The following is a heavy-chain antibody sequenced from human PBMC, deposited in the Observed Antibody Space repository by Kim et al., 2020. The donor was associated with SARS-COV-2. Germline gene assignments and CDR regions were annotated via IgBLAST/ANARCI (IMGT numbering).Heavy chain of an antibody. CDR3: ARDSGRWTPSYYFDY. V-gene: IGHV4-31*03. CDR1: GESLNTGDYY. Sequence: SETLSLTCTVSGESLNTGDYYWNWIRHLPGKGLEWIGHIYASGSPFYNPSLRSRVTIAGGTSNNQFSLKLSSLTAADTGIYYCARDSGRWTPSYYFDYWAQGTPVTVSS. D-gene: IGHD6-25*01. CDR2: IYASGSP. J-gene: IGHJ4*02.